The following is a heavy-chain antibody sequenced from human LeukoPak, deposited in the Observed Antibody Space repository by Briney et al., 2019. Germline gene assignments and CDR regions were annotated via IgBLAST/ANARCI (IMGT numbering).Heavy chain of an antibody. D-gene: IGHD3-22*01. V-gene: IGHV3-9*01. Sequence: GGSLRLSCAASGFTFDDYAMHWVRQAPGKGLEWVSGISWNSGSIGYADSVKGRFTISRGNAKNSPYLQMNSLRAEDTALYYCAKGKRSGYYYVELDYWGQGTLVTVSS. CDR3: AKGKRSGYYYVELDY. CDR1: GFTFDDYA. J-gene: IGHJ4*02. CDR2: ISWNSGSI.